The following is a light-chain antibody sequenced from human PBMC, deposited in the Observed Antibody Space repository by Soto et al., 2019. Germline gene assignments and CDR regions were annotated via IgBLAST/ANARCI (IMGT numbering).Light chain of an antibody. CDR1: SSDVGGYNY. Sequence: QSVLTQPPSASGSPGQSVTISCTGTSSDVGGYNYVSWYQQHPGKVPKLMVYDANKRPSGVPDRFSGSKSGNTASLTVSGLQDEAEDDYYCSSYAGGNNVFGTGTKLTVL. CDR3: SSYAGGNNV. CDR2: DAN. V-gene: IGLV2-8*01. J-gene: IGLJ1*01.